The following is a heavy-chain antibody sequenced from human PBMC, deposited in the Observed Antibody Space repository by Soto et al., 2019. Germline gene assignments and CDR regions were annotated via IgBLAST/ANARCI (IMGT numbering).Heavy chain of an antibody. J-gene: IGHJ4*02. CDR2: ISYDGSNK. Sequence: QVQLVESGGGVVQPGRSLRLSCVASGFTFSSYAMHWVRQAPGKGLEWVAVISYDGSNKYYADSVKGRFTISRDNSKNTLYLQMNSLRAEDTAVYYCARDQGSGEQWLVVGYYFDYWGQGTLVTVSS. CDR3: ARDQGSGEQWLVVGYYFDY. CDR1: GFTFSSYA. V-gene: IGHV3-30-3*01. D-gene: IGHD6-19*01.